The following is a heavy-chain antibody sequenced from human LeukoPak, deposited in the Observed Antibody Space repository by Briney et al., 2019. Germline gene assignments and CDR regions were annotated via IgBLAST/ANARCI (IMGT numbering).Heavy chain of an antibody. CDR2: LHYSGST. J-gene: IGHJ4*02. CDR1: GFTFSSYG. D-gene: IGHD3-10*01. Sequence: PGRSLRLSCAASGFTFSSYGMHWVRQPPGKGLEWIGSLHYSGSTYYNPSLKSRVTISVDTSKNQFSLKLSSVTAADTAVYYCARAVYYYGSGSFTGIDYWGQGTLVTVSS. CDR3: ARAVYYYGSGSFTGIDY. V-gene: IGHV4-39*01.